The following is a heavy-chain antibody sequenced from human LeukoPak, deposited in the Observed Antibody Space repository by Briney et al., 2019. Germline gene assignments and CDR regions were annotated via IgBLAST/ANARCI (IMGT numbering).Heavy chain of an antibody. CDR2: ISSSSSTI. CDR3: ARDLRRRISYGMDV. Sequence: GGSLRLSCAASGFSFSLYTINWVRQAPGKGLEWASYISSSSSTIYYADSVKGRFTISRDNSKNTLYLQMNSLRAEDTAVYYCARDLRRRISYGMDVWGQGTTVTVSS. J-gene: IGHJ6*02. CDR1: GFSFSLYT. D-gene: IGHD3-10*01. V-gene: IGHV3-48*01.